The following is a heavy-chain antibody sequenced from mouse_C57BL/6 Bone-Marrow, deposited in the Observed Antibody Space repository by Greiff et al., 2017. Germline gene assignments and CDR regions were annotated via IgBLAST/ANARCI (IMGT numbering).Heavy chain of an antibody. CDR2: IDPANGNT. D-gene: IGHD2-4*01. V-gene: IGHV14-3*01. CDR1: GFNIKNTY. Sequence: VQLKESVAELVRPGASVKLSCTASGFNIKNTYMHWVKQRPEQGLEWIGRIDPANGNTKYAAKFQGKATITADTSSNTAYLQLSSLTSEDTAIYYCARRGIYYDYDYYFDYWGQGTTLTVSS. J-gene: IGHJ2*01. CDR3: ARRGIYYDYDYYFDY.